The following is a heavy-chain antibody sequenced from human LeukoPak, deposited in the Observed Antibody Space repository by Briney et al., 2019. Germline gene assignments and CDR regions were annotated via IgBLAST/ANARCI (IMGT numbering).Heavy chain of an antibody. CDR2: IWYDGDRK. J-gene: IGHJ6*02. D-gene: IGHD3-16*01. Sequence: GSLRLSCETFGFILGRYGMHWVRQAPGKGLEWVALIWYDGDRKYYADSVKGRFTISGDNSTNTVYLQVNSLRAEDTAVYYCARGDIRVLGYYDYYYAMDVWGQGTTVTVSS. V-gene: IGHV3-33*01. CDR1: GFILGRYG. CDR3: ARGDIRVLGYYDYYYAMDV.